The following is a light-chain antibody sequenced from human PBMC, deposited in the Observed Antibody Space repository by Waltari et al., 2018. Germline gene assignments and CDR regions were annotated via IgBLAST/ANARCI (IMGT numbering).Light chain of an antibody. Sequence: DIQMTQSPSALSASVGDRVTITCRASQSTTTWLAWYQQKPGKAPNLLIYRASTLTSGVPSRFSASGSGTEFTLTISGLQPDDFATYYCQQSYRYPATFGQGTKLEI. CDR2: RAS. CDR3: QQSYRYPAT. V-gene: IGKV1-5*03. CDR1: QSTTTW. J-gene: IGKJ2*01.